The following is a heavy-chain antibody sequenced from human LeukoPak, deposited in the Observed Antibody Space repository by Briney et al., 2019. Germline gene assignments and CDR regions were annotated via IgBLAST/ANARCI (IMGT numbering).Heavy chain of an antibody. CDR1: EFTFSSYA. V-gene: IGHV3-48*03. J-gene: IGHJ5*02. CDR2: ITVSGGTT. CDR3: ARREYCSGGSCKGFDP. Sequence: PGGSLRLSCAASEFTFSSYAMQWVRQAPGKGLEWVSGITVSGGTTYYTDSVKGRFTISRDNAKNSLYLQMNSLRAEDTAVYYCARREYCSGGSCKGFDPWGQGTLVTVSS. D-gene: IGHD2-15*01.